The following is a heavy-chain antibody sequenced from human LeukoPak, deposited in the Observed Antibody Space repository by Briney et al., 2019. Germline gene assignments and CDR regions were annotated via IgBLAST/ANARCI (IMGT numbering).Heavy chain of an antibody. D-gene: IGHD1-26*01. J-gene: IGHJ4*02. V-gene: IGHV5-51*01. CDR1: GYSFTSYW. CDR2: IYPGDSDT. CDR3: PRLVSGSYYHFDY. Sequence: GESLKISCKGSGYSFTSYWIGWVRQMPGKGLEWMGIIYPGDSDTRYSPSFQGQVTISADKSISTAYLQWRSVTASDTAMNYCPRLVSGSYYHFDYWGQGTLVTVSS.